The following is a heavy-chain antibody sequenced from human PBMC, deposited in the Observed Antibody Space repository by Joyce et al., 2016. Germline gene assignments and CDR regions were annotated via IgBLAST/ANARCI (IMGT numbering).Heavy chain of an antibody. V-gene: IGHV5-51*01. CDR1: GYSFTTSW. J-gene: IGHJ3*02. CDR2: IDVGDSNT. D-gene: IGHD2/OR15-2a*01. CDR3: ASQKREYFKDALDI. Sequence: EVQLVQSGAEVNKPGESLKISCKGSGYSFTTSWIGWVRQIPGKGLEVMGTIDVGDSNTKYSPSFQGQVTISADKSISTVYLQWSSLKASDTAIYYCASQKREYFKDALDIWGQGTLVTVSS.